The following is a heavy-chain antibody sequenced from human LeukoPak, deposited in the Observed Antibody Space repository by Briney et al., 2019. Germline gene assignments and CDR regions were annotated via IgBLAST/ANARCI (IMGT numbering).Heavy chain of an antibody. V-gene: IGHV3-7*02. CDR1: GFTFSNYW. Sequence: GGSLSLSCAASGFTFSNYWMTWVRQAPGKGLEWVAKIKHEGSENYYVDSMTGRFTISRDNAKNSLYLQMNSLRGDATAEYYCARRGYNYGFDYWGQGALVTVSS. CDR2: IKHEGSEN. CDR3: ARRGYNYGFDY. J-gene: IGHJ4*02. D-gene: IGHD5-18*01.